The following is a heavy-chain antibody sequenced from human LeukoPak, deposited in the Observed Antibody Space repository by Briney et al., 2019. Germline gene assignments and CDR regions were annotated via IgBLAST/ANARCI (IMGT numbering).Heavy chain of an antibody. CDR1: GFTFSSYA. J-gene: IGHJ4*02. Sequence: PGRSLRLSCAASGFTFSSYAMHWIRQAPGKGLEWVAVISYDGSNKYYADSVKGRFTISRDGAKNTLYLQMYSLRAEDTAVYYCARDFRDPGHWGQGTLVTVSS. CDR3: ARDFRDPGH. D-gene: IGHD7-27*01. V-gene: IGHV3-30-3*01. CDR2: ISYDGSNK.